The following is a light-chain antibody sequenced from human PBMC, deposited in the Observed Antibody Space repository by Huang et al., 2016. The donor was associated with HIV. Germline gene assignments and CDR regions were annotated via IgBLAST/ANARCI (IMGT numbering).Light chain of an antibody. V-gene: IGKV1-39*01. CDR2: AAS. J-gene: IGKJ3*01. CDR1: QSISSY. CDR3: QQSYSTPLT. Sequence: DIQMTQSPSSLSADVGDRVTITRRASQSISSYLNWYQQKPGKAPKLLIYAASSLQSGVPSRFSGSGSGTDFTLTISCLQPEDFATYYCQQSYSTPLTFGPGTKVDIK.